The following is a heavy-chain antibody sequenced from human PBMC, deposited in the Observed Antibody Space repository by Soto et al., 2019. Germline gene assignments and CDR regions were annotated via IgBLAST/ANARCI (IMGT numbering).Heavy chain of an antibody. CDR3: ARTYDSNGYANEFDS. CDR2: IYDNGIT. J-gene: IGHJ4*02. D-gene: IGHD3-22*01. CDR1: GRSITSYS. Sequence: QVVLQESGPGLVKPSETLSLTCSVSGRSITSYSWSWVRQPPGKGLEWIGYIYDNGITSQNPSLKSRVTMSADTSQNQFSLKLTSVTGADTAVYYCARTYDSNGYANEFDSWGQGILVTVTS. V-gene: IGHV4-59*12.